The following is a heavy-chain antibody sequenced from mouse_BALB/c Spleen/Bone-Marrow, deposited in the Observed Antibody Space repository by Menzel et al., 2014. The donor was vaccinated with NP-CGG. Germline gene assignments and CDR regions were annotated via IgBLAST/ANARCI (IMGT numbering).Heavy chain of an antibody. J-gene: IGHJ3*01. CDR1: GFTFSSYG. CDR2: INTNGVYT. V-gene: IGHV5-6-3*01. Sequence: EVMLVESGGGLVQPGGSLKLSCAASGFTFSSYGVSWVRQTPDKRLELVANINTNGVYTYYPDSVKGRFTISRDNAKNTLYLQMSSLKSEDTAMYYCARGVDGYCWFAYWGQGTLVTVSA. D-gene: IGHD2-3*01. CDR3: ARGVDGYCWFAY.